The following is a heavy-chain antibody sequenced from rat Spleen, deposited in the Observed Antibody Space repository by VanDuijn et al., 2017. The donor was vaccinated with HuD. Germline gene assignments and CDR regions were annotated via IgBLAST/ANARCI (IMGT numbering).Heavy chain of an antibody. D-gene: IGHD4-2*01. CDR1: EFTFSNYY. V-gene: IGHV5-25*01. J-gene: IGHJ1*01. CDR3: ARHKAGTYWYFDF. Sequence: EVQLVESGGGLVQPGRSMKLSCAASEFTFSNYYMAWVRQAPTKGLEWVASISTGGGNTYYRDSMKGRFTISRHNAKSTLYLQMDSLRSEDTATYYCARHKAGTYWYFDFCGPGTMVTVSS. CDR2: ISTGGGNT.